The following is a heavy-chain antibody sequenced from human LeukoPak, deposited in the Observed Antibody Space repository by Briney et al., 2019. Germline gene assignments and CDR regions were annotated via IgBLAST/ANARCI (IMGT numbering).Heavy chain of an antibody. CDR3: AKSSYCGGDCSFSRFDY. D-gene: IGHD2-21*01. CDR2: ISGSGGST. Sequence: PGGSLRLSCAASGFTFSSYAMSWVRQAPGKGLEWVSAISGSGGSTYYADSVKGRFTISRDNSKNTLYLQMNSLRAEDTAVYSCAKSSYCGGDCSFSRFDYWGQGTLVTVSS. V-gene: IGHV3-23*01. CDR1: GFTFSSYA. J-gene: IGHJ4*02.